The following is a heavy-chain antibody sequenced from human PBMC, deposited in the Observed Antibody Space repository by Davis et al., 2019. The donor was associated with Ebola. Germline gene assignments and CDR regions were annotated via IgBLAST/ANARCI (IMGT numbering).Heavy chain of an antibody. V-gene: IGHV3-23*01. CDR1: GFTFSSYA. CDR2: ISGSGRDT. CDR3: ANQNYGGNSGVDY. Sequence: GESLKISCAASGFTFSSYAMSWVRQAPGKGLDWVSAISGSGRDTYYADSVKGRFTISRDNSKNTLYLHMNSLRAEDTAVYYCANQNYGGNSGVDYWGQGTLVTVSS. J-gene: IGHJ4*02. D-gene: IGHD4-23*01.